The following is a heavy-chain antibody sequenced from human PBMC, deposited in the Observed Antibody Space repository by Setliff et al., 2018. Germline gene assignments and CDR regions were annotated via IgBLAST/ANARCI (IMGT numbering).Heavy chain of an antibody. CDR3: ARGRIGSTWTGDC. V-gene: IGHV1-8*02. Sequence: ASVKVSCKASGYTFTSYDINWVRQATGQGLEWMGWMNPNSGNTGYAQNFQGRVTMTMDTSISTAYMELSGLRSDDTALYYCARGRIGSTWTGDCWGQGTLVTVSS. D-gene: IGHD2-2*01. CDR2: MNPNSGNT. CDR1: GYTFTSYD. J-gene: IGHJ4*02.